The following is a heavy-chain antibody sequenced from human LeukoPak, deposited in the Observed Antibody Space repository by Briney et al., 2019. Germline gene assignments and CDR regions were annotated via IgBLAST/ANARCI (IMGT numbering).Heavy chain of an antibody. Sequence: GGSLRLSCAASGFTFSSYGMNWVRQAPGKGLEWVSSISSSSSYIYYADSVKGRFTISRDNAKNSLYLQMNSLRAEDTAVYYCARGSDPDGSGRPNPYYCYYGMDVWGQGTTVTVSS. J-gene: IGHJ6*02. CDR2: ISSSSSYI. CDR3: ARGSDPDGSGRPNPYYCYYGMDV. V-gene: IGHV3-21*01. D-gene: IGHD3-10*01. CDR1: GFTFSSYG.